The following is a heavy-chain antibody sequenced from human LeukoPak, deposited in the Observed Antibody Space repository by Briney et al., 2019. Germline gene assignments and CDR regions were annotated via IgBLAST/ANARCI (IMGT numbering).Heavy chain of an antibody. D-gene: IGHD1-26*01. J-gene: IGHJ3*01. V-gene: IGHV3-7*01. Sequence: GGSLRLSCAASGFTFRTYWMSWIRQAPGKEPEWVADINQDGSEEYYLQSVRGRFTVSRDNAQDAVFLQMTNLRADDTAVYYCARWKMELQRNAFDFWGQGTVVTVSS. CDR3: ARWKMELQRNAFDF. CDR1: GFTFRTYW. CDR2: INQDGSEE.